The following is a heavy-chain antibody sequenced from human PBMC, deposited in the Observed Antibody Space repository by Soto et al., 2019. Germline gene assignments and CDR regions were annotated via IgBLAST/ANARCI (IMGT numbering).Heavy chain of an antibody. D-gene: IGHD3-22*01. V-gene: IGHV1-3*01. CDR2: INAGNGNT. Sequence: ASVKVSCKASGYTFTSYAMHWVRQAPGQRLEWMGWINAGNGNTKYSQKLQGRVTITRDTSASTAYMELSSLRSEDTAVYYCAREKNYYDSSGYPSDWGQGTLVTVSS. J-gene: IGHJ4*02. CDR1: GYTFTSYA. CDR3: AREKNYYDSSGYPSD.